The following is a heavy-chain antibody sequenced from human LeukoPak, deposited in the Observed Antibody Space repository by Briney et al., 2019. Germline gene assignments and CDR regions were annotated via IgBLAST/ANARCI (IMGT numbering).Heavy chain of an antibody. CDR1: GGSISSYY. D-gene: IGHD6-25*01. J-gene: IGHJ3*02. V-gene: IGHV4-59*01. Sequence: SETLSLTGIVSGGSISSYYWTWIRQPPGQGLEWIGYIDYSGSTNYNPSLKSRVTISVDTSKNQFSLKLSPVTAADTAVYHCARARRSSGRPDAFDIWGQGTMVTVPS. CDR3: ARARRSSGRPDAFDI. CDR2: IDYSGST.